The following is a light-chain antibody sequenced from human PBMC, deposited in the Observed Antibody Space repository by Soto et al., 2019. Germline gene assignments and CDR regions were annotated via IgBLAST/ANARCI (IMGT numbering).Light chain of an antibody. CDR2: DVS. V-gene: IGLV2-14*01. Sequence: QSALTQPASVSGSPGQSITISCTGTSSDVGGYNCVSWYQQLPGKAPKLMIYDVSDRPSGVSNRFSGSKSGNTASLTISGLQAEDEADYYCSSYTSSSLYAFGTGTKAHRP. J-gene: IGLJ1*01. CDR3: SSYTSSSLYA. CDR1: SSDVGGYNC.